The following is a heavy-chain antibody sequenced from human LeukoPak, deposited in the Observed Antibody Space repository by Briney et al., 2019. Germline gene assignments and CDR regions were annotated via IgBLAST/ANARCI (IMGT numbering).Heavy chain of an antibody. CDR2: ISGSGGNT. CDR1: GFTFFSYA. Sequence: GGSLRLSCAASGFTFFSYAMTWVRQAPGKGLEWVSLISGSGGNTYYADSVKGRFTISRDNSKNTLSLQMNSLRAEDTAVYYCAKDVRVGLGGMAVGAQGTPVTVSS. CDR3: AKDVRVGLGGMAV. D-gene: IGHD1-26*01. J-gene: IGHJ6*02. V-gene: IGHV3-23*01.